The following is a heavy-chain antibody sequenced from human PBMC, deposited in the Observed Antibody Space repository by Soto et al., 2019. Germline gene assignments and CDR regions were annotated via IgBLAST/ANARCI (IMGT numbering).Heavy chain of an antibody. Sequence: QLTLKESGPTLVKPTQTLTLTCTFSGFSRSTSGVGVGWIRQHPGKALEWLALIYWDDDKRYSPSRKSRLTITNDTSKKQVVLTITNMDPVDTATYYCAHSARDRYSSSLQFDYWGQGTLVTVSS. CDR1: GFSRSTSGVG. J-gene: IGHJ4*02. CDR2: IYWDDDK. CDR3: AHSARDRYSSSLQFDY. D-gene: IGHD6-13*01. V-gene: IGHV2-5*02.